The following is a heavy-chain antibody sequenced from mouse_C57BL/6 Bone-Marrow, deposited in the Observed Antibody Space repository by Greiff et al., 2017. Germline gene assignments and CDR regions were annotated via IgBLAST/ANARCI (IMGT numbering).Heavy chain of an antibody. D-gene: IGHD1-1*01. CDR3: ARRYYGSIPVLFDY. Sequence: VQLKQSVAELVRPGASVKLSCTASGFNIKNTYMHWVKQRPEQGLEWIGRIDPANGNTKYAPKFQGKDTITADTSSNTAYLQLSSLTSEDTAIYYCARRYYGSIPVLFDYWGQGTTLTVSS. CDR1: GFNIKNTY. J-gene: IGHJ2*01. V-gene: IGHV14-3*01. CDR2: IDPANGNT.